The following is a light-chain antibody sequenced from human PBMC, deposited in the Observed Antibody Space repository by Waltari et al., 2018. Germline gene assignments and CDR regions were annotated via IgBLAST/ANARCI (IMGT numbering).Light chain of an antibody. Sequence: DIQMTQSPSSLSASVGDRVTITCQASHDISNYLNWYPQKPGKAPKPLIYDASNLETGVPSRFSGSGSGTDFSFTISSLQPEDIATYYCQQFDNLVYTFGQGTKLEIK. V-gene: IGKV1-33*01. CDR2: DAS. J-gene: IGKJ2*01. CDR1: HDISNY. CDR3: QQFDNLVYT.